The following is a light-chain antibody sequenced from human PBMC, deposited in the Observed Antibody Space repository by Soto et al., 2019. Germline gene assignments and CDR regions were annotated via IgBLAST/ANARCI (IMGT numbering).Light chain of an antibody. CDR2: WAS. V-gene: IGKV4-1*01. CDR3: QQYFTNLWA. Sequence: DIVMSQSPDSLAVSLGERATINCKSSQSLLSTSSKQNYLAWYQQKPGQPPKLLLYWASTRKSVVPDRFSGSGSGTDFTLTISSLQSEDVAVYYCQQYFTNLWAFGQGTKVEI. J-gene: IGKJ1*01. CDR1: QSLLSTSSKQNY.